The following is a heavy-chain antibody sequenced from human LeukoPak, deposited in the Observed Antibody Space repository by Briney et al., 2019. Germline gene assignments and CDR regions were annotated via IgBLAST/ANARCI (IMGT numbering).Heavy chain of an antibody. V-gene: IGHV3-33*01. Sequence: GGSLRLSCAASGITFSSYAMHWVRQAPGKGLEWVAVIWHDGSNKYYADSVKGRFTISRDNSKNTVYLQMNSLRAEDTAVYCCATDSGPSFWGQGALVTVSS. J-gene: IGHJ4*02. D-gene: IGHD3-22*01. CDR1: GITFSSYA. CDR2: IWHDGSNK. CDR3: ATDSGPSF.